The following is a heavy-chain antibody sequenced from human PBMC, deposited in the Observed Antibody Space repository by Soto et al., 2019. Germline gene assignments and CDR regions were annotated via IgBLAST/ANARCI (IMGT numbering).Heavy chain of an antibody. Sequence: QITLKESGPTLVKPTQTLTLTCTFSGFSLSTSGVGVGWIRQPPGKALEWLALIYWDDDKRYSPSLKSRLTITKDTSKNQVVLRMTNMDPVGTATYYCANGVSGIGSFDIWSQGTMVTVSS. CDR3: ANGVSGIGSFDI. J-gene: IGHJ3*02. V-gene: IGHV2-5*02. D-gene: IGHD6-19*01. CDR1: GFSLSTSGVG. CDR2: IYWDDDK.